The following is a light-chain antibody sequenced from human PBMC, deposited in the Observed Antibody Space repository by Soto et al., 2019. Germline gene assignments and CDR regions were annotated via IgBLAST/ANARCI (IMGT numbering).Light chain of an antibody. CDR1: GGDIGGYNY. CDR2: DVS. Sequence: QSALTQPASVSGSPGQPITISCTGTGGDIGGYNYVSWYQQHPGKAPKVMIYDVSNRPSGVSNRFSGSKSGNTASLTISGLQAEDEADYYCSSYSSSSTVVFGGGTKLTVL. V-gene: IGLV2-14*03. J-gene: IGLJ3*02. CDR3: SSYSSSSTVV.